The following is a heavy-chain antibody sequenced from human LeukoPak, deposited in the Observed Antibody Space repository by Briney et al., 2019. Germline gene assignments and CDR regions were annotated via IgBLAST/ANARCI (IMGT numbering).Heavy chain of an antibody. J-gene: IGHJ4*02. V-gene: IGHV4-61*02. CDR3: ARASYSYDISGWVPFDY. CDR1: GNSISSGDYY. CDR2: IYTSGST. D-gene: IGHD3-22*01. Sequence: SQTLSLTCTVSGNSISSGDYYWSWIRQPAGKGLEWIGRIYTSGSTTYNPSLKSRVTISGDTSENQFSLRLSSVTAADAAVYYCARASYSYDISGWVPFDYWGQGTLVTVSS.